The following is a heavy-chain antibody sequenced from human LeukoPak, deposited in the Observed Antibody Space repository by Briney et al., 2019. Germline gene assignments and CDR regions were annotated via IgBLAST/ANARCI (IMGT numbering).Heavy chain of an antibody. CDR1: GFTFDDYA. Sequence: GGSLRLSCAASGFTFDDYAMHWVRQAPGKGLEWVSGISWSSGSIGYADSVKGRFTISRDNAKNSLYLQMNSLRAEDTALYYCAKDAPHMAGLDYWGQGTLVTVSS. CDR3: AKDAPHMAGLDY. V-gene: IGHV3-9*01. CDR2: ISWSSGSI. J-gene: IGHJ4*02. D-gene: IGHD5-24*01.